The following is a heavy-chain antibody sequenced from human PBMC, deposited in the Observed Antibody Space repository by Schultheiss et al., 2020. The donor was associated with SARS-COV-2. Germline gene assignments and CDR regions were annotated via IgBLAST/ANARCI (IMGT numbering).Heavy chain of an antibody. CDR1: GFTFSDYY. CDR2: ISSSGSTI. Sequence: GGSLRLSCAASGFTFSDYYMSWVRQAPGKGLEWVSYISSSGSTIYYADSVKGRFTISRDNAKNSLYLQMNSLRAEDTAVYYCARSGGTAQYYYYYGMDVWGQGTTVTVSS. CDR3: ARSGGTAQYYYYYGMDV. D-gene: IGHD5-18*01. V-gene: IGHV3-11*04. J-gene: IGHJ6*02.